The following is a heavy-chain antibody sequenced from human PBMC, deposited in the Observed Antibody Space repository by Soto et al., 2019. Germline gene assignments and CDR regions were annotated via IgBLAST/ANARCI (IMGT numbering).Heavy chain of an antibody. D-gene: IGHD5-18*01. CDR2: IYPGDSDT. CDR1: GYSFTSYW. V-gene: IGHV5-51*01. CDR3: ARQVPDTALYFDY. Sequence: GESLTISCKGSGYSFTSYWIGWVRQMPGKGLEWMGIIYPGDSDTRYSPSFQGQVTISADKSISTAYLQWSSLKASDTAMYYCARQVPDTALYFDYWGQGTLVTVSS. J-gene: IGHJ4*02.